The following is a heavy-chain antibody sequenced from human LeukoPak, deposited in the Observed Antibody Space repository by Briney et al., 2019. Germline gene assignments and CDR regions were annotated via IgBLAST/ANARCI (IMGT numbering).Heavy chain of an antibody. CDR1: GGSISSYY. D-gene: IGHD6-6*01. V-gene: IGHV4-59*01. J-gene: IGHJ5*02. CDR3: AREYSSSLGDWFDP. CDR2: IYYSGST. Sequence: SETLSLTCTVSGGSISSYYWSWIRQPPGKGLEWIGYIYYSGSTNYNPSLKSRVTISVDTSNNQFSLKLSSVTAADTAVYYCAREYSSSLGDWFDPWGQGTLVTVSS.